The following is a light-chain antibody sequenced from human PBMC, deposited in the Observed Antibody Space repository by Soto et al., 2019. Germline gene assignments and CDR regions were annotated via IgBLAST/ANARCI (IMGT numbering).Light chain of an antibody. CDR2: DAS. J-gene: IGKJ5*01. CDR3: QQYGSPPIT. Sequence: EFVLTQSPSTLSLSPGERATLSCRASQSVSTYLAWYQQKAGQAPRLLIYDASNRATGIPARFSGSGSGTDFTLTISRLEPEDFAVYYCQQYGSPPITFGQGTRLEIK. CDR1: QSVSTY. V-gene: IGKV3-11*01.